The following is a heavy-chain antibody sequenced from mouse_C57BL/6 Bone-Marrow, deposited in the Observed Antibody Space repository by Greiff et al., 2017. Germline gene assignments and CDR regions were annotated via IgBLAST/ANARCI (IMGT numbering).Heavy chain of an antibody. CDR3: TREDYYGSSPFDY. V-gene: IGHV1-15*01. J-gene: IGHJ2*01. Sequence: QVQLQQSGAELVRPGASVTLSCKASGYTFTDYEMHWVKQTPVHGLEWIGAIDPETGGTAYNQKFKGKAILTADKSSSTAYMELRSLTSEDSAVYYCTREDYYGSSPFDYWGQGTTLTVSS. CDR1: GYTFTDYE. D-gene: IGHD1-1*01. CDR2: IDPETGGT.